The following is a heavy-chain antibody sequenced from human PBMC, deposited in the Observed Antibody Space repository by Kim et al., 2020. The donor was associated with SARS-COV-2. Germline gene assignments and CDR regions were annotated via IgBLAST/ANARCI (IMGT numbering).Heavy chain of an antibody. CDR2: IYHSGST. Sequence: SETLSLTCAVSGGSISSSNWWSWVRQPPGKGLEWIGEIYHSGSTNYNPSLKSRVTISVDKSKNQFSLKLSSVTAADTAVYYCARYCSSTSCYFDYWGQGTLVTVSS. CDR3: ARYCSSTSCYFDY. D-gene: IGHD2-2*01. CDR1: GGSISSSNW. J-gene: IGHJ4*02. V-gene: IGHV4-4*02.